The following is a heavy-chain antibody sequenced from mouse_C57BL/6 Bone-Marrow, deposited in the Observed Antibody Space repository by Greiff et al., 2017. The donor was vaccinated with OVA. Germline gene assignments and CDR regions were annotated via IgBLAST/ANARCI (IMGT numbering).Heavy chain of an antibody. CDR3: ARGDYYGSSWEFDD. CDR2: IDPSDSYT. Sequence: QVQLQQPGAELVKPGASVKLSCKASGYTFTSYWMQWVKQRPGQGLEWIGEIDPSDSYTNYNQKFKSKATLTVDTSSSTAYMQLSSLTSEDSAVYYCARGDYYGSSWEFDDWGQGTTLTVSS. J-gene: IGHJ2*01. CDR1: GYTFTSYW. D-gene: IGHD1-1*01. V-gene: IGHV1-50*01.